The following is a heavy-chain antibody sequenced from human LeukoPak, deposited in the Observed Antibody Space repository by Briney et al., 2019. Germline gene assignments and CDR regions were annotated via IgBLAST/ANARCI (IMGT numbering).Heavy chain of an antibody. Sequence: TSETLSLTCTVSGGSISNYYCSWIRQPPGKGLQWIGYMYFSGTTNYNPSLKSRVTISVDTSKNQFSLTLSSVTAADTAVYYCARATTYGDADYWGQGTLVTVSS. D-gene: IGHD4-17*01. V-gene: IGHV4-59*01. CDR2: MYFSGTT. CDR1: GGSISNYY. J-gene: IGHJ4*02. CDR3: ARATTYGDADY.